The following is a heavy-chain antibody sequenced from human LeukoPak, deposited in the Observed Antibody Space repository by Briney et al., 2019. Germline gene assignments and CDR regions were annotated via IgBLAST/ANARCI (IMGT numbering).Heavy chain of an antibody. J-gene: IGHJ4*02. CDR1: GFTFSSYT. D-gene: IGHD6-19*01. CDR2: LSGSGNRT. CDR3: AKSGSGFYYYFDY. V-gene: IGHV3-23*01. Sequence: GGSLRLSCAASGFTFSSYTMNWVRQAPGKGLEWVSSLSGSGNRTYYADSRKGRFTISRDNSKNTMHLQMNSLRAEDTAVYYCAKSGSGFYYYFDYWGQGTLVTVSS.